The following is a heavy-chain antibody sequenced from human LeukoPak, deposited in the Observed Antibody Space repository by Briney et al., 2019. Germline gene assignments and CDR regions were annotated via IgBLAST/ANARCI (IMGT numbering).Heavy chain of an antibody. V-gene: IGHV1-18*01. CDR1: GYTFTSYG. Sequence: ASVKVSCKASGYTFTSYGISWVRQAPGQGLEWMGWISAYNGNTNYAQKLQGRVTMTTDTSTSTAYMELRSLRSDDTAVYYCARVGGVRYSGSYRDYWGQGTLVTVSS. CDR2: ISAYNGNT. J-gene: IGHJ4*02. CDR3: ARVGGVRYSGSYRDY. D-gene: IGHD1-26*01.